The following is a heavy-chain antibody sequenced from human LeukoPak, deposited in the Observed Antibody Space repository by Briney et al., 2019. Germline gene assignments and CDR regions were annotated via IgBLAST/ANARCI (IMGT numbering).Heavy chain of an antibody. CDR2: IYTSGST. CDR1: GGSISSGSYC. J-gene: IGHJ4*02. D-gene: IGHD3-22*01. V-gene: IGHV4-61*02. Sequence: PSETLSLTCTVSGGSISSGSYCWSWIRQPAGKGLEWIGRIYTSGSTNYNPSLKSRVTISVDTSKNQFSLKLSSVTAADTAVYYCARGRSSGDYYFDYWGQGTLVTVSS. CDR3: ARGRSSGDYYFDY.